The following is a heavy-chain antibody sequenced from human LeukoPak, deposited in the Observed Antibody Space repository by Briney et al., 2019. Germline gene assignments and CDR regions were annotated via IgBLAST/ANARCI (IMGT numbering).Heavy chain of an antibody. J-gene: IGHJ6*04. CDR2: IIPIFGTA. V-gene: IGHV1-69*13. D-gene: IGHD5-18*01. CDR1: GGTFSSYA. Sequence: SVKISCKASGGTFSSYAISWVRQAPGQGLEWMGGIIPIFGTANYAQKFQGRVTITADESTSTAYMELSSLRSEDTAVYYCARERGSYGYYYYGMDVWGKGTTVTVSS. CDR3: ARERGSYGYYYYGMDV.